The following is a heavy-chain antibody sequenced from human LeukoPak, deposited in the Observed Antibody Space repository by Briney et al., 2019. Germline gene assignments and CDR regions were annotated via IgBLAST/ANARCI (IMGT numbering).Heavy chain of an antibody. Sequence: GGSLRLSCAASGSTFSNYAMNWVRQAPGKGLEWVSRISGSGYSTYYAGSVKGRLTMSRDNSKNTLYLQMNSLRAEDTAVYYCAKAQELGNYEFFLFDYWGQGTLVTVSS. CDR1: GSTFSNYA. J-gene: IGHJ4*02. V-gene: IGHV3-23*01. D-gene: IGHD7-27*01. CDR2: ISGSGYST. CDR3: AKAQELGNYEFFLFDY.